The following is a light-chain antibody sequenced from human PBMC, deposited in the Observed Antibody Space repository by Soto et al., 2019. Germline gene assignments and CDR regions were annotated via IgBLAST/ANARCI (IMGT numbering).Light chain of an antibody. Sequence: QAVVTQPASVSGSPGQSITISCTGTSSDVGSYNLVSWYQQHPGKAPKLMIYEGSKRPSGVSNRFSGSKSGNTASLTISGLQAEDEADYYCCSYAGSSTVGFGGGTKVTVL. CDR2: EGS. V-gene: IGLV2-23*03. J-gene: IGLJ2*01. CDR1: SSDVGSYNL. CDR3: CSYAGSSTVG.